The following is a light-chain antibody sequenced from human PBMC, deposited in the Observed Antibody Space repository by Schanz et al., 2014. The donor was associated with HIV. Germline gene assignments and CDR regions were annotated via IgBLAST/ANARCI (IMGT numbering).Light chain of an antibody. CDR2: NTH. Sequence: QAVVTQEPSLTVSPGGAVTLTCGFSTGTVTNGHFPFWLQQRPGQAPRALIFNTHKKQSWTPARFSGSIIGGKAALTLSGAQPEDEAEYFCLLSFTRSRPGVFGGGTKLTVL. V-gene: IGLV7-46*01. CDR3: LLSFTRSRPGV. CDR1: TGTVTNGHF. J-gene: IGLJ3*02.